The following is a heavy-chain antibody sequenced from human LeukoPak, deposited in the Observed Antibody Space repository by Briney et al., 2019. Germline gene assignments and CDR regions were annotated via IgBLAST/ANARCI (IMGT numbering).Heavy chain of an antibody. J-gene: IGHJ6*02. V-gene: IGHV1-8*01. CDR2: MNPNSGNT. CDR1: GYTFTSYD. D-gene: IGHD6-13*01. CDR3: ATGGPYSSSWYSNYYYYYGMDV. Sequence: GASVKVSCKASGYTFTSYDINWVRQATGQGLEWMGWMNPNSGNTGYAQKFQGRVTMTRNTSISTAYMELSSLRSEDTAVYYCATGGPYSSSWYSNYYYYYGMDVWGQGTSVTVSS.